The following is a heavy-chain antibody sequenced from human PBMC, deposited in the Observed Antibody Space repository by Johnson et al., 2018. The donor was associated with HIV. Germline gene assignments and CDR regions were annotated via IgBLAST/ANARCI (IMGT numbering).Heavy chain of an antibody. CDR1: RFTFDHYA. CDR2: TPWTRAST. J-gene: IGHJ3*02. V-gene: IGHV3-9*01. CDR3: AKDIACGGDCGSHAFDI. Sequence: VQLVASAAASVHPGRSLTLSCAASRFTFDHYAMHWVRPPPGPGLASVSPTPWTRASTGSAASVTGRFTISRDNDKNSLYLQMNSLRAEDTALYYCAKDIACGGDCGSHAFDIWGQGTMVTVSS. D-gene: IGHD2-21*01.